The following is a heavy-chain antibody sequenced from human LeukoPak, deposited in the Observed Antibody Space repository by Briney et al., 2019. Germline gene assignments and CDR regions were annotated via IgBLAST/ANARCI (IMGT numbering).Heavy chain of an antibody. J-gene: IGHJ6*02. CDR2: INPSGGST. V-gene: IGHV1-46*01. Sequence: ASVKVSCKASGYTFTSYYMHWVRQAPGQGLEWMGIINPSGGSTSYAQKFQGRVTMTRDTSTSTVYMELSSLRSEDTAVYYCASGGGDWPWPYYYYYGMDVWGQGTTVTVSS. D-gene: IGHD2-21*02. CDR1: GYTFTSYY. CDR3: ASGGGDWPWPYYYYYGMDV.